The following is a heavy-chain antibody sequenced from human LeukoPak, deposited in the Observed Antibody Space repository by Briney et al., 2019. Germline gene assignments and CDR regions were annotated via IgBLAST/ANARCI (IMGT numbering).Heavy chain of an antibody. CDR1: GGTFSSYA. CDR3: ARDNDYYDSSGYYSGFDL. D-gene: IGHD3-22*01. V-gene: IGHV1-69*05. CDR2: IIPIFGTA. J-gene: IGHJ2*01. Sequence: ASVKVSCKASGGTFSSYAISWVRQAPGQGLEWMGGIIPIFGTANYAQKFQGRVTITTDESTSTAYMEPSSLRSEDTAVYYCARDNDYYDSSGYYSGFDLWGRGTLVTVSS.